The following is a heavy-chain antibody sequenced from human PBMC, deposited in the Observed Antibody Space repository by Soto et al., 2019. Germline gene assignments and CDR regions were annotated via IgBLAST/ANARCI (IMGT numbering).Heavy chain of an antibody. CDR1: GFTFSDYY. CDR2: ISGSGSVM. J-gene: IGHJ4*02. Sequence: GGSLRLSCAASGFTFSDYYMSWIRQAPGKGLEWVSYISGSGSVMFYADSVKGRFTTSRDNAESSLYLQMNSLRAEDTAVYYCARGGRLEPKFWDYWGQGTLVTVSS. D-gene: IGHD1-1*01. CDR3: ARGGRLEPKFWDY. V-gene: IGHV3-11*01.